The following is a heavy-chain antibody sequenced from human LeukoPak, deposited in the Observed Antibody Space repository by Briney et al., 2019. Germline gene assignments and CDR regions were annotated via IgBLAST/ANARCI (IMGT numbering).Heavy chain of an antibody. Sequence: SGGSLRLSCAASGFTFDDYDMSWVRQAPGKGLEWVSAINWNGVSTNYADSMEGRFTISRDNAKNSLYLQMSSLRAEDTALYYCAGERGRVDAFDVWGQGTMVTVSS. D-gene: IGHD3-10*01. CDR2: INWNGVST. CDR3: AGERGRVDAFDV. CDR1: GFTFDDYD. V-gene: IGHV3-20*04. J-gene: IGHJ3*01.